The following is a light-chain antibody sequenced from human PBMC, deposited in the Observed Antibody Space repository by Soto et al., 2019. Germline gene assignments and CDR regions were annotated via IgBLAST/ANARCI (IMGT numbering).Light chain of an antibody. CDR3: QQYYTNPRT. Sequence: DIVMTQSPDSLAVSLGERATVNCKSGQSVLYSSDNRNYLAWYQQKPGQSPKVLISWASTRESGVPDRFSGSGSGTDFTLTISSLQAEDVAVYFCQQYYTNPRTFGQGTKVEIK. CDR2: WAS. CDR1: QSVLYSSDNRNY. J-gene: IGKJ1*01. V-gene: IGKV4-1*01.